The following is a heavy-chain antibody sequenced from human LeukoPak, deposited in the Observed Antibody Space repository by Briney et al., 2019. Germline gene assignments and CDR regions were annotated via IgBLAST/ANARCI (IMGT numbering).Heavy chain of an antibody. V-gene: IGHV4-39*01. J-gene: IGHJ4*02. D-gene: IGHD2-15*01. Sequence: PSETLSLTCTASGGSISSSSYYWGWIRQPPGKGLEWIGSIYYSGSTYYNPSLKSRVTISVDTSKNQFSLKLSSVTAADTAVYYCARLCPYCSGGSCYSVLYYFDYWGQGTLVTVSS. CDR1: GGSISSSSYY. CDR3: ARLCPYCSGGSCYSVLYYFDY. CDR2: IYYSGST.